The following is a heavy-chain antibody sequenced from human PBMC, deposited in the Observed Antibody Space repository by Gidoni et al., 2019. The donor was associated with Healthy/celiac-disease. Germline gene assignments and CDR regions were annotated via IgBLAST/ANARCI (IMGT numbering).Heavy chain of an antibody. CDR3: AKAGYYDSSGYYNFDY. V-gene: IGHV3-23*01. Sequence: EVQRLESGGGLVQPGGSLRLSCAASGFTLSSYAMSWVRQAPGKGLEWVSAISGSGGSTYYADSVKGRFTISRDNSKNTLYLQMNSLRAEDTAVYYCAKAGYYDSSGYYNFDYWGQGTLVTVSS. CDR1: GFTLSSYA. D-gene: IGHD3-22*01. CDR2: ISGSGGST. J-gene: IGHJ4*02.